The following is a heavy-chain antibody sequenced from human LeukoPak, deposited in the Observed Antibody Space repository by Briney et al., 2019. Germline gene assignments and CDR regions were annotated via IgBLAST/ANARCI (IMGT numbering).Heavy chain of an antibody. CDR1: GFTFSSYE. CDR2: ISSSGSTI. V-gene: IGHV3-48*03. D-gene: IGHD3-10*01. J-gene: IGHJ6*03. Sequence: GGSLRLSCAASGFTFSSYEMNWVRQAPGKGLEWVSYISSSGSTIYYADSVKGRFTISRDNAKNSLYLQMNSLRAEDTAVYYCARHYTYYYGSGPMDVWGKGTTVTVSS. CDR3: ARHYTYYYGSGPMDV.